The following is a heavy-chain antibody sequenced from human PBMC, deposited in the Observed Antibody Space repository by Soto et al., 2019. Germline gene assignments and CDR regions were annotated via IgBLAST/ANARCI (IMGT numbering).Heavy chain of an antibody. V-gene: IGHV4-59*01. CDR1: GGSISSYY. Sequence: QVQLQESGPGLVKPSETLSLTCTVSGGSISSYYWSWIRQPPGKGLEWIGYIYYSGSTNYNPSLKSRVTISVDTSKNQFSLKLSSVTAADTAVYYCARGGLDVVVVAGFDYWGQGTLVTVSS. CDR3: ARGGLDVVVVAGFDY. D-gene: IGHD2-15*01. J-gene: IGHJ4*02. CDR2: IYYSGST.